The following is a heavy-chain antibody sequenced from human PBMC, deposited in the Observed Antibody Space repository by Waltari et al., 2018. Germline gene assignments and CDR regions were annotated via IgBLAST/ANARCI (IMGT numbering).Heavy chain of an antibody. CDR3: ARDYLPRTYYDFWSGYYNDYGMDV. J-gene: IGHJ6*02. D-gene: IGHD3-3*01. CDR2: IWYDGSNK. Sequence: PGKGLEWVAVIWYDGSNKYYADSVKGRLTISRDNSKNTLYLQMNSLRAEDTAVYYCARDYLPRTYYDFWSGYYNDYGMDVWGQGTTVTVSS. V-gene: IGHV3-33*01.